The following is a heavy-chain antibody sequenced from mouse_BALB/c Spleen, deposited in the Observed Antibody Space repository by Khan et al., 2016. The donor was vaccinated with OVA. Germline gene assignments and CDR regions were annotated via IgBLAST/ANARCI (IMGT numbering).Heavy chain of an antibody. Sequence: VQLQQSGPELVKPGASVKMSCKASGYTFTSYVMHWVKQKPGLGLEWIGYIYPFNDDTKYTEKFKGKATLTSDKSSSTAYMELNSLTSEDSAVYYCARVGTDDVSFAFWGEGTMVTVSP. D-gene: IGHD1-1*02. CDR2: IYPFNDDT. V-gene: IGHV1S136*01. J-gene: IGHJ3*01. CDR3: ARVGTDDVSFAF. CDR1: GYTFTSYV.